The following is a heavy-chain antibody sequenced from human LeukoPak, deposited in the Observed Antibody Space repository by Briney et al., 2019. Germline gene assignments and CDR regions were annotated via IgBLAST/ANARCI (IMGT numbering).Heavy chain of an antibody. Sequence: GASVKVSCKASGGTFSSYAISWVRQAPGQGLEWMGWINPNSGGTNYAQKFQGRVTMTRDTSISTAYMELSRLRSDDTAVYYCARVPAHNRNLLLDYWGQGTLVTVSS. J-gene: IGHJ4*02. CDR2: INPNSGGT. D-gene: IGHD1-14*01. CDR1: GGTFSSYA. V-gene: IGHV1-2*02. CDR3: ARVPAHNRNLLLDY.